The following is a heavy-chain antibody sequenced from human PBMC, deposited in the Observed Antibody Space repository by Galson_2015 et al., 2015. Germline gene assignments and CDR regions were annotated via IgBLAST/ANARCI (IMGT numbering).Heavy chain of an antibody. CDR1: GFLFGTRS. J-gene: IGHJ5*01. CDR2: ISSVSSSI. D-gene: IGHD3-10*01. Sequence: LRLSCAASGFLFGTRSMNWVRQAPGKGLEWVSYISSVSSSINYADSVKGRFTIYRDNAQNSLYLQMNNLRDEDTAVYYCARGLGSTNKRDHRFDSWGQGTLVTVSS. V-gene: IGHV3-48*02. CDR3: ARGLGSTNKRDHRFDS.